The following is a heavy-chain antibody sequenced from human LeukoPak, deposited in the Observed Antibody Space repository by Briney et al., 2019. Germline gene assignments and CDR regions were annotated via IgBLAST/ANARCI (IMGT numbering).Heavy chain of an antibody. CDR2: INHSGST. J-gene: IGHJ4*02. V-gene: IGHV4-34*01. CDR3: ARAPAASPDY. Sequence: SETLSLTCAVYGGSFSGYYWSWIRQPPGKGLEWIGEINHSGSTNYNPSLKSRVTISVDTSKNQSSLKLSSVTAADTAVYYCARAPAASPDYWGQGTLVTVSS. D-gene: IGHD2-15*01. CDR1: GGSFSGYY.